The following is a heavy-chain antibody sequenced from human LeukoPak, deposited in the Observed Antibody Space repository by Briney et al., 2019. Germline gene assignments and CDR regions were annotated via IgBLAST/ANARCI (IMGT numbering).Heavy chain of an antibody. CDR1: GFTFSSYS. V-gene: IGHV3-7*01. CDR3: ARANSLGY. CDR2: IKQDGSEK. D-gene: IGHD2/OR15-2a*01. Sequence: GGSLRLSCAASGFTFSSYSMNWVRQAPGKGLEWVANIKQDGSEKYYVDSVKGRFTISRDNAKNSLYLQMNSLRAEDTAVYYCARANSLGYWGQGTLVTVSS. J-gene: IGHJ4*02.